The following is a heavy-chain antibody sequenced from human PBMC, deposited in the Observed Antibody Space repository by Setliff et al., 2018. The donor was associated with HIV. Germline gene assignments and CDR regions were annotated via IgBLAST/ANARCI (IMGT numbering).Heavy chain of an antibody. J-gene: IGHJ6*02. CDR2: INQDGSEK. CDR1: GFTFSSYW. D-gene: IGHD3-10*01. CDR3: ARSVIGYYYYGMDV. V-gene: IGHV3-7*01. Sequence: GGSLRLSCAASGFTFSSYWIIWVRQAPGKGLEWVANINQDGSEKYYVDSVKGRFTISRDNSKNTLYLHMNNLRGDDTAVYYCARSVIGYYYYGMDVWGQGTTVTVSS.